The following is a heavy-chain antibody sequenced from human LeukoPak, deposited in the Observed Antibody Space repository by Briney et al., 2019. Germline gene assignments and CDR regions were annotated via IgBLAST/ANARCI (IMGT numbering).Heavy chain of an antibody. D-gene: IGHD2-8*02. CDR3: ARGFCTGHACYTAEYLPH. CDR1: GYSFDNFE. V-gene: IGHV1-8*01. J-gene: IGHJ1*01. CDR2: MKANNGDT. Sequence: AAVKVSCKASGYSFDNFEINWVRQAPGQGLEWVGWMKANNGDTGYPEKFRGRVTMTRDPSRNTAYLELSSLTSEDTAVYYCARGFCTGHACYTAEYLPHWGQGTLITVSS.